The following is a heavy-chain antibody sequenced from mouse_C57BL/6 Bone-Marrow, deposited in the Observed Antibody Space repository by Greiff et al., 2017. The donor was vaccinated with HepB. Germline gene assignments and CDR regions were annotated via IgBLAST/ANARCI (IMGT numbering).Heavy chain of an antibody. D-gene: IGHD1-1*01. CDR2: IYPGSGST. CDR1: GYTFTSYW. J-gene: IGHJ2*01. Sequence: VQLQQPGAELVKPGASVKMSCKASGYTFTSYWITWVKQRPGQGLEWIGDIYPGSGSTNYNEKFKSKATLTVDTSSSTAYMQLSSLTSEDSAVYYGARSLITTVVATNYWGQGTTLTVSS. CDR3: ARSLITTVVATNY. V-gene: IGHV1-55*01.